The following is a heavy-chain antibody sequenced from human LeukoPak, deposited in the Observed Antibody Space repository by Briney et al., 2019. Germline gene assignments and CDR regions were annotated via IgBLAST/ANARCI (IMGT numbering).Heavy chain of an antibody. CDR2: INHSGST. Sequence: PSETLSLTCAVYGGSFSGYYWSWIRQPPGKGLEWIGEINHSGSTNYNPSLKSRVTISVDTSKNQFSLKLSSVTAADTAVYYCARDRAGTGNAFDVWGQGTMVTVSS. J-gene: IGHJ3*01. V-gene: IGHV4-34*01. CDR1: GGSFSGYY. CDR3: ARDRAGTGNAFDV. D-gene: IGHD1-1*01.